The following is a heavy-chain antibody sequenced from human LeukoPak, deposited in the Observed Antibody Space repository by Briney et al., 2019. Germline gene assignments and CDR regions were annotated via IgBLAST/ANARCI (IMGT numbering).Heavy chain of an antibody. CDR1: GFTLSNYW. V-gene: IGHV3-7*01. D-gene: IGHD3-16*01. CDR2: IRQGGSEK. CDR3: ARDPRGFTFVGMDV. Sequence: PGGSLRLSCAASGFTLSNYWMSWVRQAPGKGLEWVANIRQGGSEKYYVDSVKGRFIISRDNAKSSLYLQMNSLRAEDTAVYYCARDPRGFTFVGMDVWGKGTTVTVSS. J-gene: IGHJ6*04.